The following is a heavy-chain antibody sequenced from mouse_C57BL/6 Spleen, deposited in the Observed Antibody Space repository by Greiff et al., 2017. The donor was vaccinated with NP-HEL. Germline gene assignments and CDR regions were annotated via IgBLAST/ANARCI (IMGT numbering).Heavy chain of an antibody. J-gene: IGHJ4*01. D-gene: IGHD2-4*01. CDR3: AREDYIYAMDY. CDR2: IYPRDGST. CDR1: GYTFTSYD. Sequence: VKLVESGPELVKPGASVKLSCKASGYTFTSYDINWVKQRPGQGLEWIGWIYPRDGSTKYNEKFKGKATLTVDTSSSTAYMELHSLTSEDSAVYFCAREDYIYAMDYWGQGTSVTVSS. V-gene: IGHV1-85*01.